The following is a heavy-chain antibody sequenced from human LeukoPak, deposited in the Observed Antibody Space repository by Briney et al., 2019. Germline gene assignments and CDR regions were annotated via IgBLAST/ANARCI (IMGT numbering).Heavy chain of an antibody. CDR2: INHSGST. D-gene: IGHD3-10*01. V-gene: IGHV4-34*01. CDR3: ARRLGEQYYYYGMDV. CDR1: GGSFSGYY. J-gene: IGHJ6*02. Sequence: SETLSLTCAVYGGSFSGYYWSWIRQPPGKRLEWIGEINHSGSTNYNPSLKSRVTISVDTSKNQFSLKLSSVTAADTAVYYCARRLGEQYYYYGMDVWGQGTTVTVSS.